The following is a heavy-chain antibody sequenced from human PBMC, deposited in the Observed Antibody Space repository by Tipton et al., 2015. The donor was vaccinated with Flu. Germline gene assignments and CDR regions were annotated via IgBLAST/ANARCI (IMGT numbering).Heavy chain of an antibody. V-gene: IGHV3-30*18. CDR3: AKDMRTGDLWSSFFDF. D-gene: IGHD3-3*01. Sequence: SLRLSCAGSGFMFSRYGMHWVRQAPGKGLEWVGGISHDGTNTYYADSVKGRFTISRDNSNNMLYVQMGSLTAEDMAVYYCAKDMRTGDLWSSFFDFCGQGTLVTVSS. CDR2: ISHDGTNT. J-gene: IGHJ4*02. CDR1: GFMFSRYG.